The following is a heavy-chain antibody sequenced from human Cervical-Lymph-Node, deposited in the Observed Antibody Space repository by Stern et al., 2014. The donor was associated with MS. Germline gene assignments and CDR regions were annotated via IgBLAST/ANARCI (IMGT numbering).Heavy chain of an antibody. CDR2: YNPSSGST. V-gene: IGHV1-46*01. Sequence: QVQLVQSGAEVKKPGASVKVSCKASGYTFTDYYLHWVRQAPGQGLEWMGLYNPSSGSTTYAQNFQGSVAMTTESSTSTLYMELSSLRSDDTAFYYCARGTGYSYYLDYWGQGTLVTVSS. CDR1: GYTFTDYY. J-gene: IGHJ4*02. D-gene: IGHD3/OR15-3a*01. CDR3: ARGTGYSYYLDY.